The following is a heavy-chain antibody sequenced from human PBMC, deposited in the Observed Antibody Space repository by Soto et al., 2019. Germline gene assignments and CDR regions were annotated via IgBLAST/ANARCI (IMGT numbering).Heavy chain of an antibody. CDR1: GDSVSSNSAA. J-gene: IGHJ6*02. D-gene: IGHD3-22*01. Sequence: SQTLSLTCAISGDSVSSNSAAWNWIRQSPSRGLEWLGRTYYRSKWYNDYAVSVKSRITINPDTSKNQFSLQLSSVTAADTAVYYCARDQYYYYSSGYSYFYYYGMDLWGQGTPVTVSS. V-gene: IGHV6-1*01. CDR2: TYYRSKWYN. CDR3: ARDQYYYYSSGYSYFYYYGMDL.